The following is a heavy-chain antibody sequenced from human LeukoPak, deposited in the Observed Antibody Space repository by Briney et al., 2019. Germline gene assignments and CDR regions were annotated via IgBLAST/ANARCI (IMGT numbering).Heavy chain of an antibody. J-gene: IGHJ6*03. Sequence: GGSLRLSCAASEFTFSSYGMHWVRQAPGKGLEWVAFIRYDGSNKYYTDSVKGRFTISRDNSKNTLYLQMNSLRAEDTAVYYCAKGRGWEASYYYYYMDVWGKGTTVTISS. CDR2: IRYDGSNK. CDR3: AKGRGWEASYYYYYMDV. V-gene: IGHV3-30*02. CDR1: EFTFSSYG. D-gene: IGHD1-26*01.